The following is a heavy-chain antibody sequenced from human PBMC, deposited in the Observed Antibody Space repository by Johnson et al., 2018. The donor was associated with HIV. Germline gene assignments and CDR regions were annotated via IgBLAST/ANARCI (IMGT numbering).Heavy chain of an antibody. Sequence: QVQLVESGGGVVRPGGSLRLSCAASGFTFSSYGMHWVRQAPGKGLEWVEVIWYDGSNKYYADSVKGRFTISRDNSKNTLYLQMNSLRAEDTAVYYCAKGVVVTAMNDAVDIWGQGTMVTVSS. D-gene: IGHD2-21*02. V-gene: IGHV3-30*02. CDR2: IWYDGSNK. J-gene: IGHJ3*02. CDR1: GFTFSSYG. CDR3: AKGVVVTAMNDAVDI.